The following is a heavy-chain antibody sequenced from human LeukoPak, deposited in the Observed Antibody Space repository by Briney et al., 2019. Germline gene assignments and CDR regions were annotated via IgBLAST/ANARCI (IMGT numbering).Heavy chain of an antibody. J-gene: IGHJ4*02. D-gene: IGHD3-9*01. Sequence: GWSLRLSCAASGFTFSSYAMSSARQAPGKGLEWVSGMSASGGSTHYADSVKGRFTISRDNSRTKVYLQMNSLRAEDTAVYFFFKEKTAYEILTGHLYWGQGTLVTVSS. CDR3: FKEKTAYEILTGHLY. CDR1: GFTFSSYA. CDR2: MSASGGST. V-gene: IGHV3-23*01.